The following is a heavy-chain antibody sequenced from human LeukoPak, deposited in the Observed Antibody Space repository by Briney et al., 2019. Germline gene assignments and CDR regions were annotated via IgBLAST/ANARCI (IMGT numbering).Heavy chain of an antibody. J-gene: IGHJ6*03. V-gene: IGHV4-34*01. CDR3: ARYYYDSSGRGYYYYYMDV. D-gene: IGHD3-22*01. CDR2: INHSGST. CDR1: GGSFSGYY. Sequence: PSETLSLTSAAYGGSFSGYYWSWIRQPPGKGLEWIGEINHSGSTNYNPSLKSRVTISVDTSKNQFSLQLNSVTPEDTAVYYCARYYYDSSGRGYYYYYMDVWGKGTTVSISS.